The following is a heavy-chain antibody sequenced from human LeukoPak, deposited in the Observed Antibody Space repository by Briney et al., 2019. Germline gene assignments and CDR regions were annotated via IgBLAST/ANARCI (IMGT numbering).Heavy chain of an antibody. CDR3: TRGLCGSDCYSPNS. CDR2: ITGNGAST. V-gene: IGHV3-64*01. J-gene: IGHJ4*02. Sequence: PGGSLRLSCEASGFTFSSHAMQWVRQAPGKGLEFVSGITGNGASTSYANSVKGRFIVSRDNSKNTVYLQLGSLRVEDMAMYYCTRGLCGSDCYSPNSWGQGTLVTVSS. D-gene: IGHD2-21*02. CDR1: GFTFSSHA.